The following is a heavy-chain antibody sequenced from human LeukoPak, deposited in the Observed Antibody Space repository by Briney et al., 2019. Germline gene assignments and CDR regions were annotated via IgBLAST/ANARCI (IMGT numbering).Heavy chain of an antibody. Sequence: GSLRLSCAASGFAFSSYGMHWVRQPPGKGLEWIGEINHSGSTNYNPSLKSRVTISVDTSKNQFSLKLSSVTAADTAVYYCARLQGRKDFDYWGQGTLVTVSS. V-gene: IGHV4-34*01. CDR3: ARLQGRKDFDY. CDR2: INHSGST. D-gene: IGHD1-26*01. J-gene: IGHJ4*02. CDR1: GFAFSSYG.